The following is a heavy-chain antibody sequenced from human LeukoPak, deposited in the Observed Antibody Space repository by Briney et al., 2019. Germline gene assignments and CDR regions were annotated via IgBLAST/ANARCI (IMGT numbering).Heavy chain of an antibody. D-gene: IGHD2-15*01. CDR1: GFTFSSYS. CDR3: ARDYRGYRAPYYFDY. CDR2: IKQDGSEK. V-gene: IGHV3-7*01. Sequence: GGSLRLXCAASGFTFSSYSMKWVRQAPGKGLEWVANIKQDGSEKYYVDSVKGRFTISRDNAKNSLYLQMNSLRAEDTAVYYCARDYRGYRAPYYFDYWGQGTLVTVSS. J-gene: IGHJ4*02.